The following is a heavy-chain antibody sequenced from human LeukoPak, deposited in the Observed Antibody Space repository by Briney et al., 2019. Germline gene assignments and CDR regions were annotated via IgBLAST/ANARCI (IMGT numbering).Heavy chain of an antibody. Sequence: SETLSLTCTVSGGSISSYYWSWIRQPPGKGLEWIGYIYYSGSTYYNPSLKSRVTISVDTSKNQFSLKLSSVTAADTAVYYCAREGGSSATIRWFDPWGQGTLVTVSS. D-gene: IGHD2-2*01. J-gene: IGHJ5*02. CDR1: GGSISSYY. CDR2: IYYSGST. V-gene: IGHV4-59*06. CDR3: AREGGSSATIRWFDP.